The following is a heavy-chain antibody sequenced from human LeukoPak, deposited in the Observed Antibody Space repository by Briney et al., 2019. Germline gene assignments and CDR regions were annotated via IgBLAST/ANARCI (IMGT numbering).Heavy chain of an antibody. J-gene: IGHJ4*02. CDR3: ARGRGGTGNDY. V-gene: IGHV3-43*02. D-gene: IGHD1-1*01. Sequence: GGSLRLSCAASGFTFNEYAMYWVRQAPGKGLEWVSLISGDGGTTNYADSVKGRFTISRDNAKNTLYLQMNSLRAEDTAVYYCARGRGGTGNDYWGQGALVTVSS. CDR1: GFTFNEYA. CDR2: ISGDGGTT.